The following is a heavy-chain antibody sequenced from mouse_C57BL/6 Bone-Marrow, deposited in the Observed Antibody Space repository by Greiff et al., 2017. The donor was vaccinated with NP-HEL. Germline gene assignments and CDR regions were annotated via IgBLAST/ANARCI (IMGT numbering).Heavy chain of an antibody. CDR3: AREGTNLGAWFAY. Sequence: VQLQQSGPVLVKPGASVKMSCKASGYTFTDYYMNWVKQSHGKSLEWIGVINPYNGGTSYNQKFKGKATLTVDKSSSTAYMELNSLTSEDSAVYYCAREGTNLGAWFAYWGQGTLVTVSA. D-gene: IGHD3-3*01. V-gene: IGHV1-19*01. CDR1: GYTFTDYY. CDR2: INPYNGGT. J-gene: IGHJ3*01.